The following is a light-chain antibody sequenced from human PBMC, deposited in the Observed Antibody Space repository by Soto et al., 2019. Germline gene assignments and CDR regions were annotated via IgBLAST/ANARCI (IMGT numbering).Light chain of an antibody. CDR2: EVS. J-gene: IGLJ2*01. CDR3: SSYAGSIYVVV. CDR1: SSDVGGYNY. V-gene: IGLV2-8*01. Sequence: QSVLTQPPSASGSPGQSVTISCTGTSSDVGGYNYVSWYQQHPGKAPKLMIYEVSKRPSGVPDRFSGSKSGNTASLTVSGLQAEDEADYYCSSYAGSIYVVVFGGGTKVTVL.